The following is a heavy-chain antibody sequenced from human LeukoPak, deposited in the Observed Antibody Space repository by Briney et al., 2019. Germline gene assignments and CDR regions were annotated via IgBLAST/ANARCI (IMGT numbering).Heavy chain of an antibody. CDR2: INAGNGNT. CDR1: GYTFTSYA. J-gene: IGHJ6*02. D-gene: IGHD2-2*01. Sequence: ASVKVSCKASGYTFTSYAMHWVRQAPGQRLEWMGWINAGNGNTEYSQKFQGRVTITRDTSASTAYMELSSLRSEDTAVYYCAREYQDRVYYYYGMDVWGQGTTVTVSS. CDR3: AREYQDRVYYYYGMDV. V-gene: IGHV1-3*01.